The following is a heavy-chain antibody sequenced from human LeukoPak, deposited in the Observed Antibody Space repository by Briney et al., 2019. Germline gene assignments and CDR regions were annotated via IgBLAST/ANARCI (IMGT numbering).Heavy chain of an antibody. J-gene: IGHJ5*02. V-gene: IGHV4-59*01. Sequence: PSETLSLTCTVSGGSISSYYWSWIRQPPGKGLEWIGYIYYSGSTNYNPSLKSRVAISVDTSKNQFSLKLSSVTAADTAVYYCARAVSSSSEFDPWGQGTLVTVSS. D-gene: IGHD6-6*01. CDR1: GGSISSYY. CDR3: ARAVSSSSEFDP. CDR2: IYYSGST.